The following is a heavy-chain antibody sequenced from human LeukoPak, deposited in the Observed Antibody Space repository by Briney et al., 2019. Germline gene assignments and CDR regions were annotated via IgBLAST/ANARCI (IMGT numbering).Heavy chain of an antibody. D-gene: IGHD6-13*01. CDR3: SKWIAAAGALDAFDI. J-gene: IGHJ3*02. Sequence: GGSLRLSCEASGFTFSSYSMNWVRQAPGKGLEWISYISTSTTTIYYANSVKGRSTISRDNAKKSLYLQMNSLRAEDTAVYYCSKWIAAAGALDAFDIWGQGTMVTVSS. CDR1: GFTFSSYS. CDR2: ISTSTTTI. V-gene: IGHV3-48*01.